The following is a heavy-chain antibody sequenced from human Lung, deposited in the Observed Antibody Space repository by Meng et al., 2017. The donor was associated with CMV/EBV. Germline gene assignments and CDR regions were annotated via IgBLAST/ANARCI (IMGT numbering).Heavy chain of an antibody. D-gene: IGHD5-24*01. CDR3: AREAGRDGYATPKFDY. J-gene: IGHJ4*02. V-gene: IGHV4-31*03. CDR2: IYYTGST. Sequence: VPRQGSGPGLGKPSQTLARTCTVSGGSIGSGGYYWSWIRQHPGKGLEWIGYIYYTGSTFYNPSLKSRVTISVDTSKNQFSLKLIPATAADTAVYYCAREAGRDGYATPKFDYWGQGTLVTVSS. CDR1: GGSIGSGGYY.